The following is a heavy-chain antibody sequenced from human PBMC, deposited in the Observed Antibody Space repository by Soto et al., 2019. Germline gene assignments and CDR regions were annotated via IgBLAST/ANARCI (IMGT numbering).Heavy chain of an antibody. D-gene: IGHD2-2*01. Sequence: PGGSLRLSCAASGFTFSSYAMHWVRQAPGKGLEWVAVISYDGSNKYYADSVKGRFTISRDNSKNTLYLQMNSLRAEDTAVYYCARDLGYCSSTICYGPPYYYYGMDVWGQGTTVTVSS. CDR1: GFTFSSYA. J-gene: IGHJ6*02. V-gene: IGHV3-30-3*01. CDR2: ISYDGSNK. CDR3: ARDLGYCSSTICYGPPYYYYGMDV.